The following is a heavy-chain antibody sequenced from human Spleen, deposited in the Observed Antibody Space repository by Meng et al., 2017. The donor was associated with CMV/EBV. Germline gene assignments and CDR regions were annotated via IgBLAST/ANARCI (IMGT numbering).Heavy chain of an antibody. CDR3: ARGFSYGSGEFDY. D-gene: IGHD3-10*01. Sequence: ASVKVSCKASGYTFTSYDINWVRRAPGQGLEWVGWMNPSSGNTGYAQQFEARVTMTRDTSISTTYMELSRLRSDDTAVYYCARGFSYGSGEFDYWGQGTLVTVSS. CDR2: MNPSSGNT. J-gene: IGHJ4*02. CDR1: GYTFTSYD. V-gene: IGHV1-8*01.